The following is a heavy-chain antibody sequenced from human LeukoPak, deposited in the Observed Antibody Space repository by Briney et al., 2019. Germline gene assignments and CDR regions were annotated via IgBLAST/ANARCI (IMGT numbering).Heavy chain of an antibody. D-gene: IGHD6-6*01. CDR2: INPSGGST. J-gene: IGHJ4*02. CDR1: GYTFTSYY. Sequence: GASVKVSCKASGYTFTSYYMHWVRQAPGQGLEWMGIINPSGGSTSYAQKFQGSVTMTRDTSTSTVYMELSSLRSEDTAVYYCASMAARDFDYWGQGTLVTVSS. V-gene: IGHV1-46*01. CDR3: ASMAARDFDY.